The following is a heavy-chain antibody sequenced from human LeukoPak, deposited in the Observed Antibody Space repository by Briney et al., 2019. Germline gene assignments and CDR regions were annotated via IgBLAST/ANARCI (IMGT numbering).Heavy chain of an antibody. J-gene: IGHJ4*02. D-gene: IGHD3-10*01. CDR3: GIDQYDGVRGVILFDS. CDR2: IYSGGRT. Sequence: GGSLRLSCAGFSANTRYVSWVRQAPGKGLEWVSVIYSGGRTYYADSAKGRFTISRDLAKNTASLQMNSLRVEDTALYYCGIDQYDGVRGVILFDSWGQGTVVTVSS. V-gene: IGHV3-66*01. CDR1: FSANTRY.